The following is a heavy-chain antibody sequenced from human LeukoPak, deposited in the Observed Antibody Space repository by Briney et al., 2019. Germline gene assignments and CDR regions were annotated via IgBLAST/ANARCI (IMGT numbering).Heavy chain of an antibody. CDR3: ARGHEVGYYGMDV. CDR2: VNTDESST. Sequence: GGSLRLSCAASGFTFSSHWMHWVRQAPGKGLVWVSRVNTDESSTTYADSVKGRFTISRDNAKNTLYLQMHSLRAEDTAVYYCARGHEVGYYGMDVWGQGTTVTVSS. J-gene: IGHJ6*02. CDR1: GFTFSSHW. D-gene: IGHD2-2*01. V-gene: IGHV3-74*01.